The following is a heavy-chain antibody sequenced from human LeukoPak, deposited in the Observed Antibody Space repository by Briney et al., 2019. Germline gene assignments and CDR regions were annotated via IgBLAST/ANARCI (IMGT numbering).Heavy chain of an antibody. Sequence: SETLSLTCAVYGGSFSGYYWSWIRQPPGKGLEWIGEINHSGSTNYNASLKSRVTISVDTSKNQFSLKLSSVTAADTAVYYCAREEDCSGGICYLGNAFDIWGQGAVVTVSS. CDR2: INHSGST. J-gene: IGHJ3*02. CDR3: AREEDCSGGICYLGNAFDI. CDR1: GGSFSGYY. V-gene: IGHV4-34*01. D-gene: IGHD2-15*01.